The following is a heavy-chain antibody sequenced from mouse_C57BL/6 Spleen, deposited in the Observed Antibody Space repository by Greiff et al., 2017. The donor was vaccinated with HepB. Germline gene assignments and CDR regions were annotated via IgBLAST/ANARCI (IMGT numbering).Heavy chain of an antibody. J-gene: IGHJ2*01. V-gene: IGHV1-18*01. CDR1: GYTFTDYN. Sequence: VQLQQSGPELVKPGASVKIPCKASGYTFTDYNMDWVKQSHGKSLEWIGDINPNNGGTIYNQKFKGKATLTVDKSSSTAYMELRSLTSEDTAGEYCARRKCGSSYDFDYWGQGTTLTVSS. CDR2: INPNNGGT. CDR3: ARRKCGSSYDFDY. D-gene: IGHD1-1*01.